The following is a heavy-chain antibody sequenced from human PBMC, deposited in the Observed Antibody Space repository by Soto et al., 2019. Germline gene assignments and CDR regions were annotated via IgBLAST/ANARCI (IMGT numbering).Heavy chain of an antibody. J-gene: IGHJ4*02. D-gene: IGHD2-2*01. CDR2: VNPSGGST. Sequence: QVQLVQSGAEVKKPGASVKLSCKTSGYTFSNYYINWVRQAPGQGLEWVGRVNPSGGSTSHAQKFPGRVTMTRVTSTSTVYLYLSSLRSEDTAVYYCARSQEVVVVPAAPIDYWGQGTLVTVSS. CDR1: GYTFSNYY. V-gene: IGHV1-46*01. CDR3: ARSQEVVVVPAAPIDY.